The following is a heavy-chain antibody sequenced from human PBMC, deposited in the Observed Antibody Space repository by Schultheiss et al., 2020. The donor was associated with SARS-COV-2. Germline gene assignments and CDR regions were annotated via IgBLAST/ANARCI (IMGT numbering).Heavy chain of an antibody. CDR2: INSDGSST. Sequence: GGSLRLSCAASGFNFSSYWMHWVRQAPGKGLVWVSRINSDGSSTSYADSVKGRFTISRDNAKNTLYLQMNSLRAEDTAVYYCARLYDFWSGYYTPSYGMDVWGQGTTVTVSS. J-gene: IGHJ6*02. D-gene: IGHD3-3*01. CDR1: GFNFSSYW. V-gene: IGHV3-74*01. CDR3: ARLYDFWSGYYTPSYGMDV.